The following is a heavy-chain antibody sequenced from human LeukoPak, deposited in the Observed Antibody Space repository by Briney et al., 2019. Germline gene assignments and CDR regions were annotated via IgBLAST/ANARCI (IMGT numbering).Heavy chain of an antibody. J-gene: IGHJ4*02. CDR1: GFTFDDYA. D-gene: IGHD6-19*01. V-gene: IGHV3-9*01. CDR2: ISWNSCSV. Sequence: GGSLRLSCAASGFTFDDYAMHWVRQAPGKGLEWVSGISWNSCSVGYADSVKGRFTISRDNAKNSLYLQMNSLSAEDTALYYCAKGSSGWYVGDFDYWGQGTLVTVSS. CDR3: AKGSSGWYVGDFDY.